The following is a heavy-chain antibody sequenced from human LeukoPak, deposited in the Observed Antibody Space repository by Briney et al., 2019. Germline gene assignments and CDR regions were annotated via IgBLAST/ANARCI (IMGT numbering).Heavy chain of an antibody. J-gene: IGHJ3*02. CDR2: ISSSGSTI. V-gene: IGHV3-11*01. Sequence: NPGGSLRLSCAASGFTFSSYAMSWIRQAPGKGLEWVSYISSSGSTIYYADSVKGRFTISRDNAKNSLYLQMNSLRAEDTAVYYCARLTVTNRRIFTVGLDAFDIWGQGTMVTVSS. CDR3: ARLTVTNRRIFTVGLDAFDI. CDR1: GFTFSSYA. D-gene: IGHD4-17*01.